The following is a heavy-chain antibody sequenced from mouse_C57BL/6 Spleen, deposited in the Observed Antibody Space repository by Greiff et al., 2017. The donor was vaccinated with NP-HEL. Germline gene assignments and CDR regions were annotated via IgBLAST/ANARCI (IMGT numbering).Heavy chain of an antibody. CDR1: GYAFSSSW. CDR2: IYPGDGDT. J-gene: IGHJ4*01. D-gene: IGHD1-1*01. Sequence: VQLVESGPELVKPGASVKISCKASGYAFSSSWMNWVKQRPGKGLEWIGRIYPGDGDTNYNGKFKGKATLTADKSSSTAYMQLSSLTSEDSAVYVCASLYGSSYGAMDYWGQGTSVTVSS. V-gene: IGHV1-82*01. CDR3: ASLYGSSYGAMDY.